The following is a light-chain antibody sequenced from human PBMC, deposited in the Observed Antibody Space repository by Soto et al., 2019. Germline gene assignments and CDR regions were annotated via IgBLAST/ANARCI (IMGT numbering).Light chain of an antibody. CDR1: QNVNNNY. V-gene: IGKV3-20*01. CDR2: DAS. J-gene: IGKJ5*01. Sequence: DIFLTHSPRTLPLSPGEGATLSCRAGQNVNNNYLAWYQQKPGQAPRLLTYDASSRPTDSPGGFSATGSGTDFTLTISRLEPEDFAVYYCQQYGSSGVTFGQGTRLEIK. CDR3: QQYGSSGVT.